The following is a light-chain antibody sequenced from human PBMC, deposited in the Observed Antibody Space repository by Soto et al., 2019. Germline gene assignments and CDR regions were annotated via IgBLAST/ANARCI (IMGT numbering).Light chain of an antibody. CDR2: WAS. V-gene: IGKV4-1*01. CDR3: QQYYSTPRFT. Sequence: DIVMTQSPDSLAVSLGERATINCKSSQSVLYSSNNKNYLAWYQQKPGQPPKLLIYWASTRGSGVPDRFSGSESGTDFTLTISSLQAEDVAVYYCQQYYSTPRFTFGGGTKVEIK. CDR1: QSVLYSSNNKNY. J-gene: IGKJ4*01.